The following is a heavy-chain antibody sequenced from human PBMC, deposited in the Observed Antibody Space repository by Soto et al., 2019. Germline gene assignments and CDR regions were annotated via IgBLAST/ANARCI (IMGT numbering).Heavy chain of an antibody. CDR2: ISYDGSEK. J-gene: IGHJ6*02. D-gene: IGHD3-3*01. Sequence: GWSLRLSCAVSGFTFSSYGMHWVRHAPVKGLEWVAFISYDGSEKYYADSVKGRFTISRDNSKNTLYLQMNSLRAEDTAVFYCEKDGGHNYNYYGVEVWGQRTTVTVSS. CDR1: GFTFSSYG. CDR3: EKDGGHNYNYYGVEV. V-gene: IGHV3-30*18.